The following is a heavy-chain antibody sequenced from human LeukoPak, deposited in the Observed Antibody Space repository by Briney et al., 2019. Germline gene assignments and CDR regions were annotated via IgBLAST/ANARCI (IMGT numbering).Heavy chain of an antibody. V-gene: IGHV5-51*01. CDR1: GYSFTTYW. J-gene: IGHJ4*02. D-gene: IGHD2-2*01. CDR2: IYPGDSDT. Sequence: PGESLKISCQGSGYSFTTYWIGWVRQLPGKGLEWMGIIYPGDSDTRYSPSFQGQVTISADKSISTAYLQWSSLKASDTAMYYCARGYCSSASCHPAFDYWGQGTLVTVSS. CDR3: ARGYCSSASCHPAFDY.